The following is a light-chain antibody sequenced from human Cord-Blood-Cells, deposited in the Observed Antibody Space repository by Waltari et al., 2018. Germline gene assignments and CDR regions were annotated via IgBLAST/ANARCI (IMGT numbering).Light chain of an antibody. Sequence: QSALTQPRSVSGSPGQSVTIPCTGTSSDVGGYYYVPWYQQHPGKAPKLMIYDVSKRPSGVPDRFSGSKSGNTASLTISGLQAEDEADYYCCSYAGSYTWVFGGGTKLTVL. J-gene: IGLJ3*02. CDR2: DVS. CDR1: SSDVGGYYY. V-gene: IGLV2-11*01. CDR3: CSYAGSYTWV.